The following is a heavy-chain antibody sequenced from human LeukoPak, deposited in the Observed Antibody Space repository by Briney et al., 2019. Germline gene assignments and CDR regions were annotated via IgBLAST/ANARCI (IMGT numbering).Heavy chain of an antibody. CDR1: GGTFSSYA. CDR3: AREEGFGEYCSSTSCYRFAWFDP. V-gene: IGHV1-69*05. Sequence: ALVKVSCKASGGTFSSYAISWVRQAPGQGLEWMGGIIPIFGTANYAQKFQGRVTITTDESTSTAYMELSSLRSEDTAVYYCAREEGFGEYCSSTSCYRFAWFDPWGQGTLVTVSS. J-gene: IGHJ5*02. D-gene: IGHD2-2*01. CDR2: IIPIFGTA.